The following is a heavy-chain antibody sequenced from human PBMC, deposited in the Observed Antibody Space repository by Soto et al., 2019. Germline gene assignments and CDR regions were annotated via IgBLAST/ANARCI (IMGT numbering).Heavy chain of an antibody. Sequence: GGSLRLSCAASGFTFSSYWMHWVRQAPGKGLVWVSRINSDGSSTSYADSVKGRFTISRDNAKNTLYLQMNSLRAEDTAVYYCARLVGNSWLDYWGQGTLVTVSS. CDR2: INSDGSST. CDR3: ARLVGNSWLDY. V-gene: IGHV3-74*01. J-gene: IGHJ4*02. D-gene: IGHD6-13*01. CDR1: GFTFSSYW.